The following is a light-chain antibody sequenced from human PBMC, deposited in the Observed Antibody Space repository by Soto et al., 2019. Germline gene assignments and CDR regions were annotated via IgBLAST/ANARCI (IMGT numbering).Light chain of an antibody. Sequence: EIVLTQSPGTLSLSPGERATLSCRASQSVTSNYLAWYQQKPGQAPVLLIYGASSRATGIPDRFSGSGSGTDFTLTISSLEPEDFAVYYCQQYSSSPATFGQGTKLEIK. V-gene: IGKV3-20*01. CDR1: QSVTSNY. CDR3: QQYSSSPAT. J-gene: IGKJ2*01. CDR2: GAS.